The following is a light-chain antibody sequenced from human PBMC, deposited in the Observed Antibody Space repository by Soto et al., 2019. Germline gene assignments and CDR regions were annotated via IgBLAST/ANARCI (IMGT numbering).Light chain of an antibody. Sequence: DIQMTQSPSTLSAFVGDSVAITCRASQTISNFLAWYQQKPGKAPRLLFYRASKLEGGVPSRFSGGGSGTEFTLTINSLQPDDSATYYCQQYKSYPWTFGQWTKVEIK. CDR2: RAS. CDR1: QTISNF. CDR3: QQYKSYPWT. J-gene: IGKJ1*01. V-gene: IGKV1-5*03.